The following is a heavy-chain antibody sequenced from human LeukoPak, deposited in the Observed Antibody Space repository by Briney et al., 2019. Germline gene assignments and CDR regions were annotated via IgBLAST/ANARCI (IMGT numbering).Heavy chain of an antibody. CDR1: GFTFSSYG. CDR3: AKVTNAVVGYYYYYMDV. V-gene: IGHV3-23*01. Sequence: GGSLRLSCAASGFTFSSYGMSWVRQAPGKGLEWVSAISGSGGSTYYADSVKGRFTISRDNSKNTLYLQMNSLRAEDTAVYYCAKVTNAVVGYYYYYMDVWGKGTTVTVSS. CDR2: ISGSGGST. D-gene: IGHD2-15*01. J-gene: IGHJ6*03.